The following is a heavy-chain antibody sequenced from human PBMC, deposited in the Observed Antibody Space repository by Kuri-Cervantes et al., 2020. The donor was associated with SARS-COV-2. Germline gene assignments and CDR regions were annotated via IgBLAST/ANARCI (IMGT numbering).Heavy chain of an antibody. CDR1: GFNYLNYA. CDR2: IRYDGSNK. Sequence: GESLKISCTASGFNYLNYAMHWVRQAPGKGLEWVAFIRYDGSNKYYADSVKGRFTISRDNSKNTLYLQMNSLRAEDTAVYYCAKDESAWEWYYYYYMDVWGKGTTVTVSS. CDR3: AKDESAWEWYYYYYMDV. D-gene: IGHD1-26*01. V-gene: IGHV3-30*02. J-gene: IGHJ6*03.